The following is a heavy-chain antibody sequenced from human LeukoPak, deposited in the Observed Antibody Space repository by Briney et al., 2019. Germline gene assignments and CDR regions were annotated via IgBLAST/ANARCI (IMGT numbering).Heavy chain of an antibody. CDR3: AREGITIFGVVIGLDY. D-gene: IGHD3-3*01. V-gene: IGHV3-48*01. Sequence: GGFLRLSCAASGFTFSSYSMNWVRQAPGKGLEWVSYISSSSSTIYYADSVKGRFTISRDNAKNSLYLQMNSLRAEDTAVYYCAREGITIFGVVIGLDYWGRGTLVTVSS. CDR2: ISSSSSTI. CDR1: GFTFSSYS. J-gene: IGHJ4*02.